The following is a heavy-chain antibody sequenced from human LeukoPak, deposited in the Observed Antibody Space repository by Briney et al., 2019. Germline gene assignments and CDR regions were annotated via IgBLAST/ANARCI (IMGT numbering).Heavy chain of an antibody. V-gene: IGHV4-61*09. CDR3: ARTTLRYSDWSTAAFDI. CDR2: IFTTGPG. J-gene: IGHJ3*02. Sequence: SETLSLTCTVSGASINSSPYYWTWIRQPAGKGLEWIGHIFTTGPGSYNPSLRSRVAISRDTSKNEFSLSLNSVTAADTAVYYCARTTLRYSDWSTAAFDIWGQGTVVIVSS. CDR1: GASINSSPYY. D-gene: IGHD3-9*01.